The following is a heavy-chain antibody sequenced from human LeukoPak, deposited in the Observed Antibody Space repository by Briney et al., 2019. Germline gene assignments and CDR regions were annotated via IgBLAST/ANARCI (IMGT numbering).Heavy chain of an antibody. CDR1: GFTFSNYA. V-gene: IGHV3-23*01. CDR3: ARRSGITVAGAFDY. J-gene: IGHJ4*02. CDR2: ISGSGDST. Sequence: GGSLRLSCAASGFTFSNYAMRWVRQAPGKGLEWVSGISGSGDSTYYADSVKGRFTISRDNSENTLYLQMNSLRAEDTAVYYCARRSGITVAGAFDYWGQGTLVTVSS. D-gene: IGHD6-19*01.